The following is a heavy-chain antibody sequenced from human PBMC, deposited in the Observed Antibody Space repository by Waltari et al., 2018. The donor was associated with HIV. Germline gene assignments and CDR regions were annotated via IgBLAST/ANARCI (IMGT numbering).Heavy chain of an antibody. D-gene: IGHD1-7*01. CDR1: GLPFYDFA. CDR3: AKEGAGPGTGWNFFDF. V-gene: IGHV3-9*01. CDR2: ISGNSKTI. Sequence: QLDVSGGDRGQPGRAPGLPCQASGLPFYDFAVHWVRQVPGKGLEWVSGISGNSKTIGYVDSVRGRFVISRDSAKNTLYLQMNSLRVEDTAFYFCAKEGAGPGTGWNFFDFCSQGTLVTVSS. J-gene: IGHJ4*02.